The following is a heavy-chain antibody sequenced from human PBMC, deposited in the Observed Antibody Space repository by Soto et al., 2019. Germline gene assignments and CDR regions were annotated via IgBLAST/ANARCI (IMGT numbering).Heavy chain of an antibody. Sequence: ASAELCCKESGGTLGSSGRRSVRQDKKQGLEWMGWISAYNGNTNYAQKLQGRVTMTTDTSTSTAYMELRSLRSDDTAVYYCARDPHSSGWFPNVNFDYWGQGTLVTVSS. CDR3: ARDPHSSGWFPNVNFDY. CDR2: ISAYNGNT. D-gene: IGHD6-19*01. V-gene: IGHV1-18*01. J-gene: IGHJ4*02. CDR1: GGTLGSSG.